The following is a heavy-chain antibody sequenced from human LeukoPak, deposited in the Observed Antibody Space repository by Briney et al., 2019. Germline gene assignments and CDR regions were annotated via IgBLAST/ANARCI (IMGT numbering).Heavy chain of an antibody. V-gene: IGHV4-61*01. CDR2: IYYSGST. CDR1: GGSVSSGSYY. D-gene: IGHD3-3*01. J-gene: IGHJ5*02. CDR3: ARGDYDFWSGYHP. Sequence: SETLSLTCTVSGGSVSSGSYYWRWIRQPPGKGLEWIGYIYYSGSTNYNPSLKSRVTISVDTSKNQFSLKLSSVTAADTAVYYCARGDYDFWSGYHPWGQGTLVTVSS.